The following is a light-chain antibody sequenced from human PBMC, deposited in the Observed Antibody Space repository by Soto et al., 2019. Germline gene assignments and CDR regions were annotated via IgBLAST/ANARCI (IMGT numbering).Light chain of an antibody. V-gene: IGKV3-15*01. J-gene: IGKJ1*01. CDR3: QQYNTWPQT. Sequence: EIVMKQSTATLSVSPGERATLSCRASQSVSSNLAWYQQKPGQAPRLLIYGASTRATGIPARFSGSGSGTEFTLTISSLQSEDFAVYYCQQYNTWPQTLGQGTKVEI. CDR2: GAS. CDR1: QSVSSN.